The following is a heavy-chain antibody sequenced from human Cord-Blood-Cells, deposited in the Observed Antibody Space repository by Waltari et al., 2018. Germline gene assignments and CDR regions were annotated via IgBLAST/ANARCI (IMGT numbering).Heavy chain of an antibody. J-gene: IGHJ4*02. V-gene: IGHV3-73*01. CDR2: IRSKANSYAT. CDR1: AFPFSGSA. Sequence: EVQLVESGGGLVQPGGSLKLSCAGFAFPFSGSAMHWVRQASGKGLEWVGRIRSKANSYATAYAASVKGRFTISRDDSKNTAYLQMNSLKTEDTAVYYCTQEGQDYWGQGTLVTVSS. CDR3: TQEGQDY.